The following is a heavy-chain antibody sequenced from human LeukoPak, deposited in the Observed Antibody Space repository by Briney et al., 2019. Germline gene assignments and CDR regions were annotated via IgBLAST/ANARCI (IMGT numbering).Heavy chain of an antibody. CDR2: VNRDGSET. J-gene: IGHJ6*02. V-gene: IGHV3-7*03. Sequence: GGSLRLSCAASGFTFSNAWMTWVRQVPGRGPEWVANVNRDGSETYYLDSVKGRFTISKDNAKNSLYLQMNSLRAEDTALYHCARNNGMDVWGQGTTVIVSS. CDR1: GFTFSNAW. CDR3: ARNNGMDV.